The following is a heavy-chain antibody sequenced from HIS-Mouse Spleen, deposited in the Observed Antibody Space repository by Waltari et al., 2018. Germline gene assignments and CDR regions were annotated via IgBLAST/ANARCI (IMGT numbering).Heavy chain of an antibody. CDR3: ASFTYYYGMDV. CDR1: GFTFSSYW. CDR2: IKQDGSEK. V-gene: IGHV3-7*01. Sequence: EVQLVESGGGLVQPGGSLRLSCAASGFTFSSYWMSLVRQAPGKGLECVANIKQDGSEKYYVDSVKGRFTISRDNAKNSLYLQMNSLRAEDTAVYYCASFTYYYGMDVWGQGTTVTVSS. J-gene: IGHJ6*02.